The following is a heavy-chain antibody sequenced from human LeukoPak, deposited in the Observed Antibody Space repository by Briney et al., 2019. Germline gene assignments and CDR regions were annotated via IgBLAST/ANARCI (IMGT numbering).Heavy chain of an antibody. J-gene: IGHJ5*02. Sequence: SETLSLTCTVSGVSISSSNSYWGWIRQPPGRGLEWIGSIYYSGSTYYNPSLKSRVTISVDTSKNQFSLKLSSVTAADTAVYYCARHTAQYQLLWSGGVGANWFDPWGQGTLVTVSS. D-gene: IGHD2-2*01. CDR3: ARHTAQYQLLWSGGVGANWFDP. CDR2: IYYSGST. V-gene: IGHV4-39*01. CDR1: GVSISSSNSY.